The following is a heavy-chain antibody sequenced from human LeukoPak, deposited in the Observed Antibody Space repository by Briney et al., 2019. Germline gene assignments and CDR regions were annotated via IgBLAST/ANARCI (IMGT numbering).Heavy chain of an antibody. J-gene: IGHJ6*03. CDR3: ARQRVGEYSGYDEGYYYYMDV. CDR2: IYYSGST. V-gene: IGHV4-31*03. CDR1: GGSISSGGYY. D-gene: IGHD5-12*01. Sequence: PSQTLSLTCTVSGGSISSGGYYWSWIRQHPGKGLEWIGYIYYSGSTYYNPSLKSRVTISVDTSKNQFSLKLSSVTAADTAVYYCARQRVGEYSGYDEGYYYYMDVWGKGTTVTVSS.